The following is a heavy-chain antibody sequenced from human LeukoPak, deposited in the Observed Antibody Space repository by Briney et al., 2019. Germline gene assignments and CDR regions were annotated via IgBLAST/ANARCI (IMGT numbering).Heavy chain of an antibody. CDR3: ARAADSSGWYDYFDY. CDR2: INSDGSST. D-gene: IGHD6-19*01. V-gene: IGHV3-74*01. J-gene: IGHJ4*02. CDR1: GFTFSRYW. Sequence: HSGGSLRLSCAASGFTFSRYWMHWVRQAPGKGLVWVSRINSDGSSTRYADSVKGRFTISRDNAKNTLYLQMNSLRAEDTAVYSCARAADSSGWYDYFDYWGQGTLVTVSS.